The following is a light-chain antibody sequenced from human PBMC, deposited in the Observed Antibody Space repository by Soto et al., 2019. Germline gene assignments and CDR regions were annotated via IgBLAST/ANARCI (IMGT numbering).Light chain of an antibody. CDR3: QQRSNWPIT. CDR1: QGVSRK. CDR2: GAS. V-gene: IGKV3-15*01. J-gene: IGKJ5*01. Sequence: EIVMTQSPATLSVAPGEKVNFSCRASQGVSRKLAWYQHKPGQAPRLLISGASTGATGIPARFSGSGSGTEFTLTISSLQSEDCAIYYCQQRSNWPITFGQGTRLEIK.